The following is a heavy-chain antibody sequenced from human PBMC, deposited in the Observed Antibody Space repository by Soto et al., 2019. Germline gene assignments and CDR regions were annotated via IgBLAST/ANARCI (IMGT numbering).Heavy chain of an antibody. D-gene: IGHD3-22*01. CDR1: GFIISSST. CDR3: ARYYYDSSGYDGMDV. CDR2: ISYGSDTT. J-gene: IGHJ6*02. V-gene: IGHV3-48*02. Sequence: VGSLRLSCAASGFIISSSTMNWVGQAPGRGLEWLSDISYGSDTTHYADSVKGRFTVSRDTAKNSLHLQMNGLRDEDTAVYYCARYYYDSSGYDGMDVWGQGTTVTVS.